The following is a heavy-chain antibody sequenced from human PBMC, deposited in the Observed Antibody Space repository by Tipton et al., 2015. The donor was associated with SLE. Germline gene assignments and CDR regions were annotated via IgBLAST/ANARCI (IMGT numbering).Heavy chain of an antibody. Sequence: TLSLTCTVSGGSISSSSYYWSWIRQPPGKGLEWIGYIYYSGSTNYNPSLKSRVTISVDTSKNQFSLKLSSVTAADTAVYYCAREEDGAAQFDPWGQGTLVTVSS. V-gene: IGHV4-61*01. CDR1: GGSISSSSYY. CDR2: IYYSGST. J-gene: IGHJ5*02. CDR3: AREEDGAAQFDP. D-gene: IGHD3-10*01.